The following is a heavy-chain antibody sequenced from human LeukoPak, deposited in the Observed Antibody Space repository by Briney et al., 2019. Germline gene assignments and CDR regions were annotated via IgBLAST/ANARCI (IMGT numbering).Heavy chain of an antibody. Sequence: ASVKVSCKASGYTFTSYAMNWVRQAPGQGLEWMGWINTNTGNPTYAQGFTGRFVFSLDTSVSTAYLQISSLKAEDTAVYYCARLETIVVVPAAMAKYGMDVWGQGITVTVSS. CDR2: INTNTGNP. J-gene: IGHJ6*02. V-gene: IGHV7-4-1*02. CDR1: GYTFTSYA. D-gene: IGHD2-2*01. CDR3: ARLETIVVVPAAMAKYGMDV.